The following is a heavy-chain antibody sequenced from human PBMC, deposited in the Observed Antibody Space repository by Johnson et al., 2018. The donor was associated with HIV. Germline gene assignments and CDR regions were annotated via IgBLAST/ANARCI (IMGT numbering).Heavy chain of an antibody. D-gene: IGHD3-10*01. V-gene: IGHV3-15*01. Sequence: VQLVESGGGLVQPGGSLRLSCAASGLNFNNAWMSWLRQAPGRGLEWIAHIKTNTDGGTPDYAAHVTFSFYISRDDSKNTLILQMTSLRQADTAVYSCYCTGHFGAGSESKGTFDIWGQGTMVTVSS. J-gene: IGHJ3*02. CDR1: GLNFNNAW. CDR2: IKTNTDGGTP. CDR3: YCTGHFGAGSESKGTFDI.